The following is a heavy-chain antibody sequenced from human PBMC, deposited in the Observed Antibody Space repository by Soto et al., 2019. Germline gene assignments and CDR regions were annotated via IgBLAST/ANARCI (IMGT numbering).Heavy chain of an antibody. CDR1: GYTFSNYG. D-gene: IGHD3-10*01. CDR2: ISGYNGLT. Sequence: QVQLVQSGDEVKKSGASVKVSCNASGYTFSNYGISWVRQAPGQGLEWMGWISGYNGLTAYAQNVQGRVTMTIDTPTTTVFMEMTGLRSNDTAVYYCARDEGIRGFDSWGQGTLVTVSS. V-gene: IGHV1-18*04. CDR3: ARDEGIRGFDS. J-gene: IGHJ4*02.